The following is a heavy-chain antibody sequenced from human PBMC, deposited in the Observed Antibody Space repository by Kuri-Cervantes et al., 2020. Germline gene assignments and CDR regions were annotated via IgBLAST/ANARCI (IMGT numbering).Heavy chain of an antibody. CDR3: ARGKMIAFGGRYHFYGMDV. CDR2: IYYSGST. J-gene: IGHJ6*02. CDR1: GGSISGGGYY. D-gene: IGHD3-16*01. V-gene: IGHV4-61*08. Sequence: SETLSLTCTVSGGSISGGGYYWSWIRQHPGKGLEWIGYIYYSGSTNYNPSLKSRVTISVDTSKNQFSLKLNSVTAADTAVYYCARGKMIAFGGRYHFYGMDVWGQGTAVTVSS.